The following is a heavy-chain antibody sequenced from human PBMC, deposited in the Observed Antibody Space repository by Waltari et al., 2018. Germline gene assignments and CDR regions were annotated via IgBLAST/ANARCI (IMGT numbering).Heavy chain of an antibody. D-gene: IGHD4-17*01. CDR2: MQYSGST. V-gene: IGHV4-39*01. CDR3: GRIAFGDEGGYFQY. CDR1: GGSIRTHYN. Sequence: QLQLQESGPGLVKPSETLSLTCLVSGGSIRTHYNWGWIRQPPGKGLEWTGNMQYSGSTFYNPSLESRVTISLDTWKNQFSLRLSSVGAADTAVYFCGRIAFGDEGGYFQYWGQGTLVTVSS. J-gene: IGHJ1*01.